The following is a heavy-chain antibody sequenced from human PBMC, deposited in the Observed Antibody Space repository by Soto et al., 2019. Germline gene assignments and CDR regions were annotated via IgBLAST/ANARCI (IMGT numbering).Heavy chain of an antibody. V-gene: IGHV1-8*01. CDR1: GYTFTNHD. CDR3: ARGDQFGFGVDY. Sequence: ASVKVSCKASGYTFTNHDINWVRQIPGQGLEWMGWMIPDSGRTGYAQKFQGRVTMTRNTSTSTAYMELSSLRNEDTAVYYCARGDQFGFGVDYWG. J-gene: IGHJ4*01. CDR2: MIPDSGRT. D-gene: IGHD3-10*01.